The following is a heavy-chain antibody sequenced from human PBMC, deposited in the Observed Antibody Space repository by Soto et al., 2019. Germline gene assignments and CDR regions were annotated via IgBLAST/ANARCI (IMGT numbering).Heavy chain of an antibody. CDR1: GFTLRVYG. CDR3: AQEAPGGWHFFDT. V-gene: IGHV3-30*18. D-gene: IGHD6-19*01. CDR2: ISYDGNKK. Sequence: PGWSLRLSCAACGFTLRVYGMHWARQAPGKGLEWVADISYDGNKKYYTDSVKGRFTISRDNSKNTLYLQMNSLRTEDTALYYCAQEAPGGWHFFDTWGQGTLVTVSS. J-gene: IGHJ4*02.